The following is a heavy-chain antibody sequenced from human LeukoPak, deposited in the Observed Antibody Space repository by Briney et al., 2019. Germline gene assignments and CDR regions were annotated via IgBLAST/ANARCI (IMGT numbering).Heavy chain of an antibody. J-gene: IGHJ1*01. D-gene: IGHD2-21*02. V-gene: IGHV3-53*01. Sequence: GGSLRLSCAASGFSVSSNYMSWVRQAPGKGLEWVSVIYSGGSTSYADSVKGRFTISRDNSKNTLYLQMKSLRAEDTAAYYCARSDETAPAEDFQHWGQGTLVTVSS. CDR3: ARSDETAPAEDFQH. CDR1: GFSVSSNY. CDR2: IYSGGST.